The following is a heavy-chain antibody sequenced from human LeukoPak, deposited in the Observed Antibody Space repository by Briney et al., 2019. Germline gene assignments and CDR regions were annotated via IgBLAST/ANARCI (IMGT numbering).Heavy chain of an antibody. J-gene: IGHJ6*03. Sequence: PGGSLRLSCAASGFTFSSYAMSWVRQAPGKGLEWVSVIGGSGGSTYYADSVKGRFTISRDNSKSTLYLQMNTLRAEDTAVYYCARRAGDTMVRGPQQYYYYYMDVWGKGTTVTVSS. CDR2: IGGSGGST. CDR3: ARRAGDTMVRGPQQYYYYYMDV. CDR1: GFTFSSYA. V-gene: IGHV3-23*01. D-gene: IGHD3-10*01.